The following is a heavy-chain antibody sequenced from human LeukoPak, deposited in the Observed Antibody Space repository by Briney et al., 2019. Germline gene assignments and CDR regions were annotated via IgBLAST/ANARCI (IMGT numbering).Heavy chain of an antibody. V-gene: IGHV3-48*03. CDR1: GFTFSSYE. CDR2: ISSSGSTI. CDR3: ARGYRSAARRLLPMDV. Sequence: GGSLRLSCAASGFTFSSYEMNWVRQAPGKGLEWVSYISSSGSTIYYADSVKGRFTISRDNAKNSLYLQMSSLRAEDTAVYYCARGYRSAARRLLPMDVWGKGTTVTVSS. J-gene: IGHJ6*03. D-gene: IGHD6-6*01.